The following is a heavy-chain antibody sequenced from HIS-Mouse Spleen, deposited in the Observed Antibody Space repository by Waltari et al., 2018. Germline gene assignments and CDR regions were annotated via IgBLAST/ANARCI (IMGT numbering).Heavy chain of an antibody. Sequence: QLPLQESGPGLVKPSEPLSLTCTVSGGSISISSYYWGWIRQPPGKGLEWIGSICYSGSTYYNPSLKSRVTISVDTSKNQFSLKLSSVTAADTAVYYCAREIPYSSSWYDWYFDLWDRGTLVTVSS. CDR3: AREIPYSSSWYDWYFDL. CDR2: ICYSGST. V-gene: IGHV4-39*07. D-gene: IGHD6-13*01. J-gene: IGHJ2*01. CDR1: GGSISISSYY.